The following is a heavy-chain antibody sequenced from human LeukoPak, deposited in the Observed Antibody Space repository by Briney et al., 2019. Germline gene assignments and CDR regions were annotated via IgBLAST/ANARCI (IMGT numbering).Heavy chain of an antibody. CDR3: ARDPDDLLSGGSYYDNGMDV. Sequence: GASVKVSCKASGDIFSNYSISWVRQAPGQGLGWMARIIPILNILNYAQKFQGRLTISADKPTSTAYMELSSPTSEDTAVYYCARDPDDLLSGGSYYDNGMDVWGQGTTVTVSS. CDR2: IIPILNIL. V-gene: IGHV1-69*04. CDR1: GDIFSNYS. J-gene: IGHJ6*02. D-gene: IGHD3-3*01.